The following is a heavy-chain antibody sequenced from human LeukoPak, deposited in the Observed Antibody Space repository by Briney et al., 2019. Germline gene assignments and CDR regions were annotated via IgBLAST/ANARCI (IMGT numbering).Heavy chain of an antibody. CDR3: ARDFSSYFYDSSGSE. J-gene: IGHJ4*02. V-gene: IGHV4-4*07. CDR1: GGSISSYY. D-gene: IGHD3-22*01. CDR2: IYTSGST. Sequence: PSETLSLTCTVSGGSISSYYWSWIRQPAGKGLEWIGRIYTSGSTNYNPSLKSQVTMSVDTSKNQFSLKLSSVTAADTAVYYCARDFSSYFYDSSGSEWGQGTLVTVSS.